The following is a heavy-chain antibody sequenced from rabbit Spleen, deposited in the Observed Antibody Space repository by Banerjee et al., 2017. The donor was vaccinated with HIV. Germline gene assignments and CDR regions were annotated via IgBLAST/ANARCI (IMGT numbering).Heavy chain of an antibody. J-gene: IGHJ3*01. D-gene: IGHD1-1*01. CDR3: ARDLVTVIGWNFSV. CDR2: IDTGSSGFT. Sequence: QEQLVESGGGLVQPEGSLTLTCTASGFSFSSSYYMCWVRQAPGKGLEWIACIDTGSSGFTYFATWAKGRFTCSKPSSTTVTLQRTSMTAADTATYFCARDLVTVIGWNFSVWGQGTLVSVS. CDR1: GFSFSSSYY. V-gene: IGHV1S45*01.